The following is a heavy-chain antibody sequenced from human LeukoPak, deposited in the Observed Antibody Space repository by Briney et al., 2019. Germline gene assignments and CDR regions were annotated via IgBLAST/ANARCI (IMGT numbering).Heavy chain of an antibody. CDR2: INNDGSNT. Sequence: GGSLRLSCAASGFTFSRYWMNWVRQAPGKGLVWVSRINNDGSNTRYADSVKGRFTISRDNSKNTLYLQMNSLRAEDTAVYYCARVLYILRYFDYWGKGTTVTISS. CDR1: GFTFSRYW. D-gene: IGHD3-9*01. J-gene: IGHJ6*04. CDR3: ARVLYILRYFDY. V-gene: IGHV3-74*01.